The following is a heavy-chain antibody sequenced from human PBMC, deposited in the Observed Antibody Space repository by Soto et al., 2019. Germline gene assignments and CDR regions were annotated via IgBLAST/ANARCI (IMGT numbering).Heavy chain of an antibody. Sequence: GGSLRLSCAASGFSVNNNYMTWVRQTPGRRPEWVAVIYTRGSTHYADFATGRFTFSRDNSKNTLYLQMNSLRPEDTAVYYCAKLWGYYFESWGPGTLVTVS. V-gene: IGHV3-53*01. CDR1: GFSVNNNY. J-gene: IGHJ4*02. CDR2: IYTRGST. D-gene: IGHD2-21*01. CDR3: AKLWGYYFES.